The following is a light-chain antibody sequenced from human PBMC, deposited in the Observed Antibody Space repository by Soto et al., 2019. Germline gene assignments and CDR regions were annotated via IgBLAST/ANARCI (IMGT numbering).Light chain of an antibody. CDR2: AAS. Sequence: DIQMTQSPSSLSASVGDRVTITCRASQSISNNLNWYQQKPGQAPKLLIYAASSLHSGVPSRFSGSGSGTDFTLTISSLQPEDFATYYCQQSYSTPLTFGGGTKVDIK. V-gene: IGKV1-39*01. CDR3: QQSYSTPLT. CDR1: QSISNN. J-gene: IGKJ4*01.